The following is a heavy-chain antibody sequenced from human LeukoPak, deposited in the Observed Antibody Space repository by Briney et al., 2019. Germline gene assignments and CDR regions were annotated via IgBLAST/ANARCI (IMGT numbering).Heavy chain of an antibody. CDR3: ARSIPYGTTWYGRSDY. CDR2: IKPDGTTK. Sequence: GGSLRLSRAASGFPFSSYSMTWVRQAPGKGLEWVANIKPDGTTKFYVDSVKGRFTISRDNALNSLYLQMNSLRAEDTAIYYCARSIPYGTTWYGRSDYWGQGTLVTVSS. V-gene: IGHV3-7*03. D-gene: IGHD6-13*01. J-gene: IGHJ4*02. CDR1: GFPFSSYS.